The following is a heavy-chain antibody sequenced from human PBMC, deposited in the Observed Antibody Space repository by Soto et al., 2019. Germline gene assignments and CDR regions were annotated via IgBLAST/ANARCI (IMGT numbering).Heavy chain of an antibody. Sequence: GGSLRLSCAASGFSFTSYTMNWVRQAPGKGLEWVASISAGGRSIYYADSLKGRSTVSRDNAKSSLYLQMNSLRAEDMAVYHCARSTPGNPFDIWGQGTMVTVSS. J-gene: IGHJ3*02. CDR2: ISAGGRSI. V-gene: IGHV3-21*01. D-gene: IGHD3-10*01. CDR3: ARSTPGNPFDI. CDR1: GFSFTSYT.